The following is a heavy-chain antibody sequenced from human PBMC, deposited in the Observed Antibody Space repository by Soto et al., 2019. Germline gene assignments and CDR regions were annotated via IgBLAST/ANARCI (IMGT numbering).Heavy chain of an antibody. J-gene: IGHJ6*02. V-gene: IGHV1-69*13. CDR2: IIPIFGTA. CDR1: GGTFSSYA. CDR3: ARTDTAPTYYYYGMDV. D-gene: IGHD5-18*01. Sequence: SVKVSCKASGGTFSSYAISWVRQAPGQGLEWMGGIIPIFGTANYAQKFQGRVTITADESTSTAYMELSSLRSEDTAVYYCARTDTAPTYYYYGMDVWGQGTTVTVSS.